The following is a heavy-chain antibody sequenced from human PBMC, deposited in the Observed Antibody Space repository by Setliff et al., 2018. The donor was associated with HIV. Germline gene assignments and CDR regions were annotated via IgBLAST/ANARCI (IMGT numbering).Heavy chain of an antibody. V-gene: IGHV3-7*03. CDR2: IKQEGSEK. CDR1: GFTLSTHW. Sequence: GGSLRLSCAASGFTLSTHWMTWVRQAPGKGLEWVANIKQEGSEKYYVDSVKGRFTISRDNANNSLYLQMNSLRAEDTAVYYCARDVYGYGGDYWGRGTLVTVSA. J-gene: IGHJ4*02. CDR3: ARDVYGYGGDY. D-gene: IGHD5-18*01.